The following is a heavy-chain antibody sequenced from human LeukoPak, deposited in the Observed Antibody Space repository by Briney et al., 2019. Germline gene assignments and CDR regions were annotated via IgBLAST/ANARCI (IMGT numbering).Heavy chain of an antibody. D-gene: IGHD2-2*01. Sequence: GWSLRLSCAASGFTFSTYWMHWVRQAPGKGLVWVSRINSDGSSTTYADSVKGRFTISRDNAKNTLFLQMNSLRVEDTAVYYCARGASTDTGWFDPWGQGTLVTVSS. CDR2: INSDGSST. CDR3: ARGASTDTGWFDP. J-gene: IGHJ5*02. CDR1: GFTFSTYW. V-gene: IGHV3-74*01.